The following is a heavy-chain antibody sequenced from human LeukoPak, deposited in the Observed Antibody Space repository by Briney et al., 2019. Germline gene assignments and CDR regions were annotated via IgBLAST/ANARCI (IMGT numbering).Heavy chain of an antibody. Sequence: GGSLRLSCAAYGFTFSSYAMHWVRQAPGKGLVWVSRIRSDGSDTRYAESVKGRFTISRDNAKNTLYLQMNSLRAEDTAVYYCARDWFHAIDYWGQGTLVTVSS. CDR3: ARDWFHAIDY. D-gene: IGHD2/OR15-2a*01. CDR1: GFTFSSYA. CDR2: IRSDGSDT. V-gene: IGHV3-74*01. J-gene: IGHJ4*02.